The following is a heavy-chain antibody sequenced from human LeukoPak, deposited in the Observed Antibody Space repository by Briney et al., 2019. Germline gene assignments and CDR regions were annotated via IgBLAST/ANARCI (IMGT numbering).Heavy chain of an antibody. V-gene: IGHV3-30*18. D-gene: IGHD6-19*01. CDR1: GFTFSNYG. CDR3: AKDLGDSSGWYHFDY. CDR2: ISYDGSNK. J-gene: IGHJ4*02. Sequence: GGSLRLSCAASGFTFSNYGMHWVRQAPGKGLEWVAVISYDGSNKYYADSVKGRFTISRDNSKNTLYLQMNSLRAEDTAVYYCAKDLGDSSGWYHFDYWGQGTLVIVSS.